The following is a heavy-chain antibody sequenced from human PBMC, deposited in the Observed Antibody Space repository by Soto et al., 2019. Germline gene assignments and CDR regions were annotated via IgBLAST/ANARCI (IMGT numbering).Heavy chain of an antibody. Sequence: ASETLSLTCTVSGGSISSDYWTWIRQPPGKGLEWIGYVYNSGSTNYNPSLKSRVTISEDTSKSQFSLKVNSMTAADTAVYYCARYRREAVAGYTLDNWGQGILVTVSS. J-gene: IGHJ4*02. CDR1: GGSISSDY. V-gene: IGHV4-59*01. CDR3: ARYRREAVAGYTLDN. D-gene: IGHD6-13*01. CDR2: VYNSGST.